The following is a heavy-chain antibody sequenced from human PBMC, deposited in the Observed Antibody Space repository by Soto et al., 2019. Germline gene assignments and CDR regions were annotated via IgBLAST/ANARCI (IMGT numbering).Heavy chain of an antibody. J-gene: IGHJ4*02. D-gene: IGHD3-3*01. CDR1: GGSFSGYY. V-gene: IGHV4-34*01. CDR3: ARGQGYDFWSGYYYPAPTFDY. CDR2: INHSGST. Sequence: SETLSLTCAVYGGSFSGYYWSWIRQPPGKGLEWIGEINHSGSTNYNPSLKSRVTISVDTSKNQFSLKLSSVTAADTAVYYCARGQGYDFWSGYYYPAPTFDYWGQGTLVTV.